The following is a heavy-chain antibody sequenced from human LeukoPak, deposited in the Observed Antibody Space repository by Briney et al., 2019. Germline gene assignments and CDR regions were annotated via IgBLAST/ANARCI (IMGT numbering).Heavy chain of an antibody. CDR2: IYPGDSDT. Sequence: HGESLKISCKGSGYSFTSYWIGWVRQMPGKGREWMGIIYPGDSDTRYSPSFQGQVTISADKSISTAYLQWSSLKASDTAMYYCARMGSSSNYCYYYYMDVWGEGTTVTVSS. J-gene: IGHJ6*03. CDR3: ARMGSSSNYCYYYYMDV. V-gene: IGHV5-51*01. D-gene: IGHD6-6*01. CDR1: GYSFTSYW.